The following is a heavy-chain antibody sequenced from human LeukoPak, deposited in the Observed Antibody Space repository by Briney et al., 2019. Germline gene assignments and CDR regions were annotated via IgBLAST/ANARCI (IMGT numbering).Heavy chain of an antibody. J-gene: IGHJ4*02. Sequence: KPPETLSLTCTVSGGSISSGDYYWSWIRQPPGKGLEWIGYIYYSGSTYYNPSLKSRVTISVDTSKNQFSLKLSSVTAADTAVYYCARGGDYGDAYFDYWGQGTLVTVSS. V-gene: IGHV4-30-4*08. CDR2: IYYSGST. CDR1: GGSISSGDYY. D-gene: IGHD4-17*01. CDR3: ARGGDYGDAYFDY.